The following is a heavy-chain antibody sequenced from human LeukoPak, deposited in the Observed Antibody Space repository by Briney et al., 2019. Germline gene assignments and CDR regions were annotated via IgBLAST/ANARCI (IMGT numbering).Heavy chain of an antibody. CDR1: GFIFNDYA. CDR2: ITWNGGHT. J-gene: IGHJ4*02. Sequence: GGSLRLSCEASGFIFNDYAMHWVRQVPGKGLEWISLITWNGGHTYYADSVKGRFTISRGNIKNSLYLQMNSLRPEDTALYYCAKDRSYNSYFDYWGQGTLVTV. D-gene: IGHD5-24*01. V-gene: IGHV3-43D*04. CDR3: AKDRSYNSYFDY.